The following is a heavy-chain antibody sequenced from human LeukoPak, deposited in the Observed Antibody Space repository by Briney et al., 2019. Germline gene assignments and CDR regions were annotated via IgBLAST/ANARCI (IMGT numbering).Heavy chain of an antibody. CDR2: IYYSGST. CDR1: GGSISSYY. CDR3: SRLPNGSPADY. D-gene: IGHD1-26*01. Sequence: SETLSLTCTVSGGSISSYYWSWIRQPPGKGLEWIGYIYYSGSTNYNPSLKSRVTISVDTSKNQFSLKLSSVTAADTAVYYCSRLPNGSPADYWGQGTLVTVSS. V-gene: IGHV4-59*08. J-gene: IGHJ4*02.